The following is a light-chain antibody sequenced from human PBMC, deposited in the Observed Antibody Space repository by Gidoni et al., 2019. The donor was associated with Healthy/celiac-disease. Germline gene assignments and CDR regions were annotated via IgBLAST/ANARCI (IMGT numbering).Light chain of an antibody. CDR1: QSISSY. J-gene: IGKJ2*01. CDR2: AAS. CDR3: KQSYSTLYT. Sequence: DIQMTQSPSSLSASVGDRVTITCRASQSISSYLNWYQQKPGKAPKLLIYAASSLQSGVPSRFSGSGSGTDFTLKISSLQPEDVATYYCKQSYSTLYTFXQXTKLEIK. V-gene: IGKV1-39*01.